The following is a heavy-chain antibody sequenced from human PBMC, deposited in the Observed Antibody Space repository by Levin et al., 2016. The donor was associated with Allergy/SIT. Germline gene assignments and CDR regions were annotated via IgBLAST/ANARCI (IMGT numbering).Heavy chain of an antibody. D-gene: IGHD5-18*01. J-gene: IGHJ6*02. CDR1: GYTFSNYY. Sequence: ASVKVSCKASGYTFSNYYMHWVRQAPGQGLEWMGIINPTGSRTTYAQKFQGRVTMTRDTSTSTVYMELTSLGSEDTAVYTCASETQYGHSYGQYGMDVWGPGTTVTVS. V-gene: IGHV1-46*01. CDR2: INPTGSRT. CDR3: ASETQYGHSYGQYGMDV.